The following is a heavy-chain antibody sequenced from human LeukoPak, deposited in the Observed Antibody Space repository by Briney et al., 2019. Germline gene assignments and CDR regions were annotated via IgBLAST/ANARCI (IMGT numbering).Heavy chain of an antibody. D-gene: IGHD5-12*01. J-gene: IGHJ6*04. V-gene: IGHV3-7*03. CDR1: VFTFSRYW. CDR2: IKLDGREQ. CDR3: ASFSGYEYYYYGMDV. Sequence: PGGSLRLSRAPSVFTFSRYWMCWVRQAPRKGLEWVANIKLDGREQYYVHSVRGRFTISRDNAKNSLYLQMDSLRAEGTAVYYCASFSGYEYYYYGMDVWGKGTTVTVSS.